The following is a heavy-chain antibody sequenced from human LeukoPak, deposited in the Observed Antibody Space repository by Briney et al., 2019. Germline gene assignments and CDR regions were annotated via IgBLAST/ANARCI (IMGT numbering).Heavy chain of an antibody. CDR1: GGTFSSYA. CDR2: IIPIFGTA. V-gene: IGHV1-69*13. Sequence: ASVKVSCKASGGTFSSYAISWVRQAPGQGLEWMGGIIPIFGTANYAQKSQGRVTITADESTSTAYMELSSLRSEDTAVYYCARTDSNVDTAMDTWGQGTLVTVSS. D-gene: IGHD5-18*01. CDR3: ARTDSNVDTAMDT. J-gene: IGHJ5*02.